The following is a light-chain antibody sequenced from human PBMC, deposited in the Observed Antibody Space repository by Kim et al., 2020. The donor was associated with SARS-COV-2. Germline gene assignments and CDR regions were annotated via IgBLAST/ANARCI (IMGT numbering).Light chain of an antibody. CDR3: SSYTISSTRV. CDR1: SSYVGGYNY. CDR2: GVI. Sequence: GQSITISCTGTSSYVGGYNYVSWYQQHPGKAPKLMIYGVINRPSGVSNRFSGSKSGNTASLTISGLQAEDEADYYYSSYTISSTRVFGTGTKVTVL. J-gene: IGLJ1*01. V-gene: IGLV2-14*03.